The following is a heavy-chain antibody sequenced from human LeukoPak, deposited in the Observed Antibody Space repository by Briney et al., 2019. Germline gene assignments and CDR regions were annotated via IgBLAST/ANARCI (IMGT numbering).Heavy chain of an antibody. V-gene: IGHV3-23*01. Sequence: PGGSLRLSCAASGFTFNNYAMSWVRQAPGKGLGWVAAISGNGGRTYYRDSVKGRFTISRDNSKNTLYLQMNSLRAEDTAVYYCAKDAAGPEYWGQGTLVTVSS. CDR2: ISGNGGRT. CDR1: GFTFNNYA. D-gene: IGHD6-13*01. J-gene: IGHJ4*02. CDR3: AKDAAGPEY.